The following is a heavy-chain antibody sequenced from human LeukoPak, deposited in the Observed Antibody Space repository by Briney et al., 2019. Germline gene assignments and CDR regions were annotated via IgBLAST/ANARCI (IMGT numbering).Heavy chain of an antibody. Sequence: PSETLSLTCTVSGGSISSYYWSWIRQPAGKGLEWIGRIYTSGSTNYNPSLKSRVTMSVDTSKNQLSLKLSSVTAADTAVYYCARDSGYSSLNWFDPWGQGTLVTVSS. CDR3: ARDSGYSSLNWFDP. V-gene: IGHV4-4*07. J-gene: IGHJ5*02. CDR2: IYTSGST. CDR1: GGSISSYY. D-gene: IGHD6-13*01.